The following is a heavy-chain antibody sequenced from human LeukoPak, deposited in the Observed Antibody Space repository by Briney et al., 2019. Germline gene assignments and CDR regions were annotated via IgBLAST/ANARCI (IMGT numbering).Heavy chain of an antibody. J-gene: IGHJ3*02. D-gene: IGHD2-2*02. V-gene: IGHV4-4*07. CDR1: GGSICSYY. CDR3: ARDRYCSSTSCYMSVAAANDAFDI. CDR2: IYTSGST. Sequence: SETLSLTCTVSGGSICSYYWSWIRQPAGKGLEWIGRIYTSGSTNYNPSLKSRVTMSVDTSKNQFSLKLSSVTAADTAVYYCARDRYCSSTSCYMSVAAANDAFDIWGQGTMVTVSS.